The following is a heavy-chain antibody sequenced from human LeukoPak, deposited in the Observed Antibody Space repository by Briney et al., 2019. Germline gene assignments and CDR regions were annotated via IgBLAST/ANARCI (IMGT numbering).Heavy chain of an antibody. CDR2: IYISGRT. D-gene: IGHD6-19*01. J-gene: IGHJ4*02. Sequence: SETLSLTCTVSSGSISGYYWTWIRQPPGEGLEWIGHIYISGRTTYNPSLKSRVTISVDTSKNQFSLSLSSVTAADTAVYYCARGKWLVVYYFDYWGQGSLVTVSS. V-gene: IGHV4-4*09. CDR1: SGSISGYY. CDR3: ARGKWLVVYYFDY.